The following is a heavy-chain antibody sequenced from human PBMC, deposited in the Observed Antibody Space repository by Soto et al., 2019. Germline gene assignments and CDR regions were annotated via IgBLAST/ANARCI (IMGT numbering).Heavy chain of an antibody. CDR2: ISSSGSTI. CDR3: ARSPPNYCSGGSCYPDV. V-gene: IGHV3-11*01. Sequence: GGSLRHSYAASEFNFSDYYMSWIRQAPGKGLEWVSYISSSGSTIYYADSVKGRFTISRDNAKNSLYLQMNSLRAEDTAVYYCARSPPNYCSGGSCYPDVWGQGTTVTVSS. J-gene: IGHJ6*02. CDR1: EFNFSDYY. D-gene: IGHD2-15*01.